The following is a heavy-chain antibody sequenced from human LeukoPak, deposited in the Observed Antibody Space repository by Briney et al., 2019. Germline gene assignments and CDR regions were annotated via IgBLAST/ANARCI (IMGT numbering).Heavy chain of an antibody. CDR2: ISYDGSNK. J-gene: IGHJ5*02. D-gene: IGHD4-17*01. CDR1: GFTFRSYG. CDR3: AKDLLGDYDDA. Sequence: PGRSLRLSCVASGFTFRSYGMHWVRQAPGKGLEWVAVISYDGSNKYYADSVKGRFTISRDNSKNTLYLQMNGLRAEDTAVYYCAKDLLGDYDDAWGQGTLVTVSS. V-gene: IGHV3-30*18.